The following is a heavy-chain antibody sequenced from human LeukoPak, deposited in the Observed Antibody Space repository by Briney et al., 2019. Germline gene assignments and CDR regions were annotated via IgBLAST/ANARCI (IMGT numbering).Heavy chain of an antibody. CDR2: IYYSGST. CDR3: ARLVLMATIEG. D-gene: IGHD5-24*01. V-gene: IGHV4-59*01. J-gene: IGHJ4*02. CDR1: GGSSSTYY. Sequence: NPSETLSLTCTVSGGSSSTYYWSWIRQPPGKGLEWIGYIYYSGSTNYNPSLKSRVTISVDTSKNQFSLKLSSVTAADTAVYYCARLVLMATIEGWGQGTLVTVSS.